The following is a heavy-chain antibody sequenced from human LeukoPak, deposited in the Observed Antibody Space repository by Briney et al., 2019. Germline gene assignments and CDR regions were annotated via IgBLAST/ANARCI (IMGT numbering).Heavy chain of an antibody. D-gene: IGHD3-10*01. J-gene: IGHJ6*02. CDR2: IYYSGST. V-gene: IGHV4-39*02. Sequence: SETLSLTCTVSGGSISSSSYYWGWIRQPPGKGLEWIGSIYYSGSTYYNPSLKSRVTISVDTSKNQFSLKLSSVTAADTAVYYCAREVYGSGPWGVYYGIDVWGQGTTVTVSS. CDR1: GGSISSSSYY. CDR3: AREVYGSGPWGVYYGIDV.